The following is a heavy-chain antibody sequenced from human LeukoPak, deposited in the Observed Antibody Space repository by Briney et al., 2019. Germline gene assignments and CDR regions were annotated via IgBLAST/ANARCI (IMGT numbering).Heavy chain of an antibody. Sequence: PSETLCLTCTVSGGSISSGGYYWSWIRQHPGKGLEWIGYIYYSGSTYYNPSLKSRVTISVDTSKNQFSLKLSSVTAADTAVYYCARDRHYYGSGSYLGWFDPWGQGTLVTVSS. V-gene: IGHV4-31*03. CDR1: GGSISSGGYY. D-gene: IGHD3-10*01. CDR3: ARDRHYYGSGSYLGWFDP. CDR2: IYYSGST. J-gene: IGHJ5*02.